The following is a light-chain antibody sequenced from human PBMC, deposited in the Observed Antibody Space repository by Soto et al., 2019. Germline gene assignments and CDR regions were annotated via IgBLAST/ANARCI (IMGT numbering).Light chain of an antibody. J-gene: IGLJ1*01. V-gene: IGLV2-14*03. CDR2: DVS. CDR3: SSYTSSSSYV. CDR1: SSDIGGFYH. Sequence: QSALTQPASVSDSPGQSITISCIGTSSDIGGFYHVSWHQQHPGKAPKLIIYDVSNRPSGVSNRFSGSKTGNTDSLIISGLQAEDEADYYCSSYTSSSSYVFGSGTKLTVL.